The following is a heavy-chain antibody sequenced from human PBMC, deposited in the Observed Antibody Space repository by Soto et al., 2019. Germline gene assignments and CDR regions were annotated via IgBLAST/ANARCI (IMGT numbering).Heavy chain of an antibody. CDR2: IYHSGST. D-gene: IGHD5-18*01. V-gene: IGHV4-59*12. CDR1: GDSISNSY. Sequence: SETLSLTXTVSGDSISNSYWSWIRQPPGKGLEWIGYIYHSGSTNYNPSLKSRVTISVDTSKNQFSLKLKSVTAADTAVYYCARDRIPAARYYHYGMDVWGQGTTVTVSS. J-gene: IGHJ6*02. CDR3: ARDRIPAARYYHYGMDV.